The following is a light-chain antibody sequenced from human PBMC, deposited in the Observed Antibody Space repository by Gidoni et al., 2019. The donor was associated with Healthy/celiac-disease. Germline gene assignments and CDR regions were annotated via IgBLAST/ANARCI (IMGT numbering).Light chain of an antibody. CDR3: CSYAGSSTFV. V-gene: IGLV2-23*01. J-gene: IGLJ1*01. CDR1: SSDVGSYNL. Sequence: QSALTQPASVSGSPGPAIPISCTGTSSDVGSYNLVAWYQQHQGKAPKLMIYEGSKRPSGVSNRFSGSKSGNTASLTIAGLQAEDEADYYCCSYAGSSTFVFGTGTKVTVL. CDR2: EGS.